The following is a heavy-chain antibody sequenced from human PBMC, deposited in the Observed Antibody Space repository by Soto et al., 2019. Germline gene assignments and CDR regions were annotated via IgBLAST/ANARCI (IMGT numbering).Heavy chain of an antibody. J-gene: IGHJ6*02. CDR2: IIPIFGTA. V-gene: IGHV1-69*12. CDR3: ASPPSSNRYYYGMDV. CDR1: GGTFSSYA. Sequence: QVQLVQSGAEVKKPGSSVKVSCKASGGTFSSYAISWVRQAPGQGLEWMGGIIPIFGTANYAQKFQGRVTITADEYTSTAYMALSSLRSEDTAVYYCASPPSSNRYYYGMDVWGQGTTVTVSS. D-gene: IGHD4-4*01.